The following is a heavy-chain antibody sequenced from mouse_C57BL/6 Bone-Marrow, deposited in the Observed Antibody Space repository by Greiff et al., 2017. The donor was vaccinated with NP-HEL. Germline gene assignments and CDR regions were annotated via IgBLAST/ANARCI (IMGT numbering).Heavy chain of an antibody. D-gene: IGHD3-1*01. J-gene: IGHJ3*01. Sequence: DVMLVESGGGLVKPGGSLKLSCAASGFTFSSYTMSWVRQTPGKRLEWVATISGGGGNTYYPDSVKGRFTISRDNAKNTLYLQMSRLRSEDTALYYCARQGYLRTWFAYWGQGTLVTVSA. CDR3: ARQGYLRTWFAY. CDR1: GFTFSSYT. V-gene: IGHV5-9*01. CDR2: ISGGGGNT.